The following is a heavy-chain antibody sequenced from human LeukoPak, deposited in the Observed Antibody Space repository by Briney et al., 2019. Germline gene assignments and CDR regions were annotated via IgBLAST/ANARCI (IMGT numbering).Heavy chain of an antibody. D-gene: IGHD3-10*01. Sequence: GASVKVSCKASGHTFTSYDINWVRQATGQGLEWMGWMNPNSGNTGYAQKFQGRVTMTRNTSISTAYMELSSLRSEDTAVYYCARLPRVLLWFGEVSSDYYYYMDVWGKGTTVTVSS. CDR1: GHTFTSYD. CDR3: ARLPRVLLWFGEVSSDYYYYMDV. J-gene: IGHJ6*03. CDR2: MNPNSGNT. V-gene: IGHV1-8*01.